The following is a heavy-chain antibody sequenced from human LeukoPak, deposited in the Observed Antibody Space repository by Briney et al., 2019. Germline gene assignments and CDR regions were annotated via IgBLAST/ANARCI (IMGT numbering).Heavy chain of an antibody. CDR1: GGSISSGSYY. CDR3: TRGSIAYYYMDV. Sequence: SQTLSLTCTVSGGSISSGSYYWSWIRQPAGKGLEWIGRIYTSGSTNYNPSLKSRVTISVDTSKNQFSLKLSSVTAAGTAVYYCTRGSIAYYYMDVWGKGTTVTISS. J-gene: IGHJ6*03. CDR2: IYTSGST. D-gene: IGHD3-22*01. V-gene: IGHV4-61*02.